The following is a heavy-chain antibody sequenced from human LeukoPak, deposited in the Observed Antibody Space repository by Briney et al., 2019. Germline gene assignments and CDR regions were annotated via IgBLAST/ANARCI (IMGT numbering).Heavy chain of an antibody. CDR1: GFTFSSYA. J-gene: IGHJ4*02. CDR2: ISGSGGST. CDR3: AKDRGIWYFDY. Sequence: GGSLRLSCAASGFTFSSYAMSCVREAPGKGLEWVPAISGSGGSTYYAVSVKGRFTISRDNSKNTLYLQMNSLRAEDTAVYYCAKDRGIWYFDYWGQGTLVTVSS. V-gene: IGHV3-23*01. D-gene: IGHD3-10*01.